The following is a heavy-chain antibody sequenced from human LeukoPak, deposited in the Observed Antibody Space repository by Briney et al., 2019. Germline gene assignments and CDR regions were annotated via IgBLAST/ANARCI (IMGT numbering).Heavy chain of an antibody. J-gene: IGHJ6*02. Sequence: GGSLRLSCAASGLSFSSYWMSWVGQAPGKGREWVANIKQDGSEKDYVDSVKGRFTISRDNAKNSLYLQMNSLRAEDTAVYYCARGEGSPFYYGMDVWGQGTTVTVSS. CDR3: ARGEGSPFYYGMDV. CDR2: IKQDGSEK. D-gene: IGHD6-13*01. V-gene: IGHV3-7*01. CDR1: GLSFSSYW.